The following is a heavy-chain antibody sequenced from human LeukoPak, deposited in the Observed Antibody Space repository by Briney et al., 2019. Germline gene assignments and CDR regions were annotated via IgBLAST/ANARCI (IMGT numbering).Heavy chain of an antibody. CDR1: GFIFSSYW. D-gene: IGHD2/OR15-2a*01. Sequence: GGSLRLSCAASGFIFSSYWMSWVRRAPGKGLEWVANIKQDGSERYYVDSVKGRFTISRDNAKNSLYLQMDSLRAEDTAVYYCAREHTMAGTTFFYYYGMDVWGQGTTVTVSS. CDR2: IKQDGSER. J-gene: IGHJ6*02. V-gene: IGHV3-7*04. CDR3: AREHTMAGTTFFYYYGMDV.